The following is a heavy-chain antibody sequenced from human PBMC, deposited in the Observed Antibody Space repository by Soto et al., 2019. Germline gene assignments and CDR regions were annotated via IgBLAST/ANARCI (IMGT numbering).Heavy chain of an antibody. Sequence: PSETLSLTCAVYGGSFSGYYWSWIRQPPGKGLEWIGEINHSGSTNYNPSLKSRVTISVDTSKNQFSLKLSSVTAADTAVYYCARGGTNYYDSGGYWFDPWGQGTLVTVSS. CDR3: ARGGTNYYDSGGYWFDP. CDR2: INHSGST. V-gene: IGHV4-34*01. J-gene: IGHJ5*02. CDR1: GGSFSGYY. D-gene: IGHD3-22*01.